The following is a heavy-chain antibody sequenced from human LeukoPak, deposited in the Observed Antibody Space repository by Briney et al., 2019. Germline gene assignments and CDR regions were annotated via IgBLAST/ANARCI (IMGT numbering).Heavy chain of an antibody. CDR1: GYTFNGYY. D-gene: IGHD3-22*01. V-gene: IGHV1-2*02. CDR3: ARDSGGGDVPTDSSGSPLGY. J-gene: IGHJ4*02. Sequence: ASVKVSCKASGYTFNGYYKHWVRQAPGQGLEWMGWINPNSGGTNYAQKFQGRVTMTRDMSTSTVYMELSSLRSEDTAVYYCARDSGGGDVPTDSSGSPLGYWGQGTLVTVSS. CDR2: INPNSGGT.